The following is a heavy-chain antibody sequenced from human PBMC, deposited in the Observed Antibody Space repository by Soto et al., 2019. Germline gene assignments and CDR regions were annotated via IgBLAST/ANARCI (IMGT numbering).Heavy chain of an antibody. CDR3: ARSSGEGVRARLFGDSHYYYGMDV. Sequence: GGSLRLSCAASGFTFSSCSMNWVRQAPGKGLEWVSSIDSSSSYIYYADSVKGRFTISRDNAKNSLYLQMNSLRDEDTAVYYCARSSGEGVRARLFGDSHYYYGMDVWGQGTTVTVSS. D-gene: IGHD3-10*02. CDR1: GFTFSSCS. V-gene: IGHV3-21*01. J-gene: IGHJ6*02. CDR2: IDSSSSYI.